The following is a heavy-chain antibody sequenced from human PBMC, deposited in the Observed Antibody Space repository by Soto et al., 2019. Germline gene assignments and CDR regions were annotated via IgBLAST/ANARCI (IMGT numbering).Heavy chain of an antibody. D-gene: IGHD4-17*01. V-gene: IGHV5-10-1*01. CDR3: ARQEVTTPVDYYYGMDV. CDR2: IDPSDSYT. Sequence: PGESLKISCKGSGYSFTSYWISWVRQMPGKGLEWMGRIDPSDSYTNYSPSFQGHVTISADKSISTAYLQWSSLKASDTAMYYCARQEVTTPVDYYYGMDVWGQGTTVTVSS. J-gene: IGHJ6*02. CDR1: GYSFTSYW.